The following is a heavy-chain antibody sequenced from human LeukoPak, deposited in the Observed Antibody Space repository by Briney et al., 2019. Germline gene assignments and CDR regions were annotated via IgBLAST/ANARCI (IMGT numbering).Heavy chain of an antibody. J-gene: IGHJ3*02. D-gene: IGHD6-13*01. CDR3: ARKKGSSWYPDAFDI. CDR2: INHSGST. CDR1: GGSFSGYY. V-gene: IGHV4-34*01. Sequence: SETLSLTCAVYGGSFSGYYWSWIRQPPGKGLEWIGEINHSGSTNYNPSLKSRVTISVDTSKNQFSLKLSSVTAADTAVYYCARKKGSSWYPDAFDIWGQGTMVTVSS.